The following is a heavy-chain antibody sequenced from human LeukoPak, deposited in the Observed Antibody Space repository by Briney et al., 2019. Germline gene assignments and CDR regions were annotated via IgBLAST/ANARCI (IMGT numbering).Heavy chain of an antibody. CDR3: ARQAMTTVSGDYYYYMDD. CDR2: IYYSGST. J-gene: IGHJ6*03. Sequence: SETLSLTCTVPGGSISGYYWSWIRQPPGKGLEWIGYIYYSGSTNYNPSLKSRVTISVDTSKNQFSLKLSSVTAADTAVYYCARQAMTTVSGDYYYYMDDWGKGTTVTVSS. CDR1: GGSISGYY. V-gene: IGHV4-59*08. D-gene: IGHD4-11*01.